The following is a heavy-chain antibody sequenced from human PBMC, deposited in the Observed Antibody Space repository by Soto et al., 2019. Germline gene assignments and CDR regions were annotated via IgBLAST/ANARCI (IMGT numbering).Heavy chain of an antibody. CDR1: GCSISSYY. Sequence: SATLSLTCTLAGCSISSYYWIWIRQPPGKGLEWFGYIYYSGSTHYNPSLKSRVTISVDTSKNQFSLKLSSVTAADTAVYDCARTPHHPYSSSDDDAFDIWGQGTMVT. D-gene: IGHD6-6*01. V-gene: IGHV4-59*01. CDR2: IYYSGST. J-gene: IGHJ3*02. CDR3: ARTPHHPYSSSDDDAFDI.